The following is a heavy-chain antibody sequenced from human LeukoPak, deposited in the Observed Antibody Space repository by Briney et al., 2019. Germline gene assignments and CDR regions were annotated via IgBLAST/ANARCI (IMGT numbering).Heavy chain of an antibody. CDR2: INPDESHT. J-gene: IGHJ4*02. V-gene: IGHV3-7*01. CDR1: GVSFSTSW. D-gene: IGHD5-12*01. Sequence: PGGSLRLSCAAPGVSFSTSWMAWVRQAPGKGLQWVGNINPDESHTDYIDSVKGRFTMSRDNAENSLFLQVHSLRDEDTAVYYCARDRAYDAFDYWGRGTLVTVSS. CDR3: ARDRAYDAFDY.